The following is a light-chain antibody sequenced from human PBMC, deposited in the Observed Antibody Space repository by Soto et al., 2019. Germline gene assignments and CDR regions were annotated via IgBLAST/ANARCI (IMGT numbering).Light chain of an antibody. CDR3: QQYGSSHVT. CDR1: QSVSSNS. CDR2: DAS. Sequence: EIVLAQSPGTLSLSPEESATLSCRASQSVSSNSLAWYQQKPGQAPRLLIYDASRRATGIPDRFSAGGSGTDFTFTITRLEPEDFAVYHCQQYGSSHVTFGQGTKVEIK. J-gene: IGKJ2*01. V-gene: IGKV3-20*01.